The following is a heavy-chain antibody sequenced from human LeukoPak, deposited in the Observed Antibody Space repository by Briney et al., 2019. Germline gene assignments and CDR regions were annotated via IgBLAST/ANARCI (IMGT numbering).Heavy chain of an antibody. V-gene: IGHV3-49*04. Sequence: PGRSLRLSCTGSGFIFGGHAMAWVRQAPEKGLEWVGFIRSKAYGGTTEYAASVKGRFTISRDDSRGIAYLEMNSLKTEDTAVYYCARGPILLWLHNGMDVWGQGTTVTVSS. CDR3: ARGPILLWLHNGMDV. CDR2: IRSKAYGGTT. J-gene: IGHJ6*02. D-gene: IGHD4-23*01. CDR1: GFIFGGHA.